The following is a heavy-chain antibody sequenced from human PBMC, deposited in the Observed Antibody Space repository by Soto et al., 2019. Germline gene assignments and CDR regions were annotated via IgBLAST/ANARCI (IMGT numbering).Heavy chain of an antibody. CDR2: ISSSGNTI. CDR3: ARASSAYDPFDY. CDR1: GFTFSSYS. V-gene: IGHV3-48*02. J-gene: IGHJ4*02. Sequence: EVQLVESGGGLVQPGGSLRLSCAASGFTFSSYSMNWVRQAPRKGLEWVSYISSSGNTIYYADSVKGRFTIFRDNAKNSLYLQMNSLRDEDTAVYYCARASSAYDPFDYWGQGSLVTVSS. D-gene: IGHD5-12*01.